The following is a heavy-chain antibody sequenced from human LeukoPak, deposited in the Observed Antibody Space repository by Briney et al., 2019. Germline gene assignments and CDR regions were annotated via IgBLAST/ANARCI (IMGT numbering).Heavy chain of an antibody. D-gene: IGHD1-26*01. Sequence: GGSLRLSCAASGFTFSSYGMHWVRQAPGKGLEWVAVISYDGSNKYYADSVKGRFTISRDNSKNTLYLQMNSLRAEDTAVYYCAKEFVEFVGATGVFDYWGQGTLATVSS. CDR1: GFTFSSYG. J-gene: IGHJ4*02. CDR3: AKEFVEFVGATGVFDY. CDR2: ISYDGSNK. V-gene: IGHV3-30*18.